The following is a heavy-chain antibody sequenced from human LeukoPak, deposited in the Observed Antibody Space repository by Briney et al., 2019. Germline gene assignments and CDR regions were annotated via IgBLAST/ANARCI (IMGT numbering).Heavy chain of an antibody. CDR3: ATDPGEIVPAAKGPRGDYCYGMDV. V-gene: IGHV1-24*01. J-gene: IGHJ6*02. CDR1: GYTLTELS. CDR2: FDPEDGGT. D-gene: IGHD2-2*01. Sequence: ASVKVSCKVSGYTLTELSMHWVRQAPGKGLEWMGGFDPEDGGTIHAQKFQGRVTMTEDTSTDTAYMELNSLRSDDTAVYYCATDPGEIVPAAKGPRGDYCYGMDVWGQGTTVTVSS.